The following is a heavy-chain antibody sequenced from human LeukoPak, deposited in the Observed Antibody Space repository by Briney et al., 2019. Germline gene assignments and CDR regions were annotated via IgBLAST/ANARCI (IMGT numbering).Heavy chain of an antibody. J-gene: IGHJ5*02. CDR3: ARDRAPQYYDFWSGYTGNWFDP. D-gene: IGHD3-3*01. Sequence: SETLSLTCTVSGGSISSGGYYWSWIRQHPGKGLEWIGYIYYSGSTYYNLSLESRVTISVDTSKNQFSLKLSSVTAADTAVYYCARDRAPQYYDFWSGYTGNWFDPWGQGTLVTVSS. CDR1: GGSISSGGYY. V-gene: IGHV4-31*03. CDR2: IYYSGST.